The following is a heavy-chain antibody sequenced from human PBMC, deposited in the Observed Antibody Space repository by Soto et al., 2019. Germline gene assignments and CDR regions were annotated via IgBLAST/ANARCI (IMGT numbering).Heavy chain of an antibody. V-gene: IGHV6-1*01. CDR1: GDKVCSYNAA. Sequence: SQTLSLTFAISGDKVCSYNAAWNWIRQSPSGGLEWLGRTYYRSRFFSDYAESVKSRIILNPDTSKNQLSLQLESVTPENTAVYYCARDGYCSSGWFDPWGQGTPVTVSS. D-gene: IGHD2-2*03. CDR3: ARDGYCSSGWFDP. J-gene: IGHJ5*02. CDR2: TYYRSRFFS.